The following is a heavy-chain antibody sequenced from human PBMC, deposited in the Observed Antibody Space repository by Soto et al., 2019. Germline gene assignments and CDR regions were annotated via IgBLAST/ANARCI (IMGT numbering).Heavy chain of an antibody. J-gene: IGHJ4*02. V-gene: IGHV1-3*01. CDR1: GYTFTSYA. Sequence: ASLKVSCKASGYTFTSYAMHWVRQAPGQRLEWMGWINAGNGNTKYSQKFQGRVTITRDTSASTAYMELSSLRSEDTAVYYCARSPLPLRFPDSWGQGTLVTVSS. CDR3: ARSPLPLRFPDS. D-gene: IGHD3-10*01. CDR2: INAGNGNT.